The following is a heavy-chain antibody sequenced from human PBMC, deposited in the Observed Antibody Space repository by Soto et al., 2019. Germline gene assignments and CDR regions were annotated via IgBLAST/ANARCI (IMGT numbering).Heavy chain of an antibody. D-gene: IGHD6-13*01. CDR3: ARDEFSSGWYAPGMRYYGMDV. J-gene: IGHJ6*02. V-gene: IGHV4-4*02. CDR2: IYHSGST. CDR1: GGSISSSNW. Sequence: QVQLQESGPGLVKPSGTLSLTCAVSGGSISSSNWWSWVRQPPGKGLEWIGEIYHSGSTNYNPSLKSRVTISVDKAKNQFALKLSSVTAADTAVYYCARDEFSSGWYAPGMRYYGMDVWGQGTTVTVSS.